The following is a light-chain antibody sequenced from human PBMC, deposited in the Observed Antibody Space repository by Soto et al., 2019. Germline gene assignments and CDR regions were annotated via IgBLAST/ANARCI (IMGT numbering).Light chain of an antibody. V-gene: IGKV1D-8*03. CDR1: QGISSY. Sequence: VIWMTQSPSLLSASTGDRVTISCRMSQGISSYLAWYQQKPGKAPELLIYAASTLQSGVPSRFSGSGYGKDFNITISRLEPEDFAVYYRKKYGSSPQKFGQGTKVDIK. J-gene: IGKJ1*01. CDR3: KKYGSSPQK. CDR2: AAS.